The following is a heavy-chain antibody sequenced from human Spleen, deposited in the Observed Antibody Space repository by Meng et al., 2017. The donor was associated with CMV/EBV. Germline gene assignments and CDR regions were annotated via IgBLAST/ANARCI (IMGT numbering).Heavy chain of an antibody. D-gene: IGHD3-3*01. V-gene: IGHV1-69*05. CDR2: ITPIFGTA. Sequence: SVKVSCKASGGTFSSYAISWVRQAPGQGLEWMGGITPIFGTANYAQKFQGRVTITTDESTSTAYMEMSSLRSEEPAGYYCARDSVDYDFWSGDGVNPWGQGTLVTVSS. J-gene: IGHJ5*02. CDR3: ARDSVDYDFWSGDGVNP. CDR1: GGTFSSYA.